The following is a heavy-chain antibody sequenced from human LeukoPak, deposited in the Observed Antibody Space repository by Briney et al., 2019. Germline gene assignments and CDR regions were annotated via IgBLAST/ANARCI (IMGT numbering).Heavy chain of an antibody. J-gene: IGHJ4*02. CDR1: GFTFSSYW. V-gene: IGHV3-7*01. D-gene: IGHD3-22*01. CDR2: ITQDGSEK. Sequence: GGSLRLSCAASGFTFSSYWMSWVRQAPGKWLEWVANITQDGSEKYYVDSVKGRFTISRDNAKNSLYLQMNSLRAEDTAVYYCARGKPYYYGSSGSDYWGQGTLVTVSS. CDR3: ARGKPYYYGSSGSDY.